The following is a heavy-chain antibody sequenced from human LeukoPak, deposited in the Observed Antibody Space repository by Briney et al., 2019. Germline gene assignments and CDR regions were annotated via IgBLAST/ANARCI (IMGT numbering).Heavy chain of an antibody. CDR2: IYPGDSDT. Sequence: KPGESLKISCKGSGYSFTSYWIGWVRQMPGKGLEWMGIIYPGDSDTRYSPSFQGQVTISADKSISTAYLQWSSLKASDTAMYYCARLGSVAAPYNWFDPWGQGTLVTVSS. D-gene: IGHD6-6*01. V-gene: IGHV5-51*03. J-gene: IGHJ5*02. CDR1: GYSFTSYW. CDR3: ARLGSVAAPYNWFDP.